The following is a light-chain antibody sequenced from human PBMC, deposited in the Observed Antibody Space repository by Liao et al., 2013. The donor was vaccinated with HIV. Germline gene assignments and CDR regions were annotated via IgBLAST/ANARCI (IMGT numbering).Light chain of an antibody. V-gene: IGLV3-25*03. CDR3: QSADSSGTCPV. CDR1: KLGDKY. J-gene: IGLJ3*02. CDR2: QDI. Sequence: SYELTQPRSLSVSPGQTASITCSGDKLGDKYACWYQQKPGQSPVLVIYQDIKRPSGIPERFSGSSSGTTVTLTISGVQAEDEADYYCQSADSSGTCPVFGGGTKLTVL.